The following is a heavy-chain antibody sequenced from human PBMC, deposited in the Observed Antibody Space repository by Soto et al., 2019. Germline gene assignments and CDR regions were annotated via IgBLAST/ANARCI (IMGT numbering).Heavy chain of an antibody. CDR2: ISYDGSNK. CDR1: GFTFTSYD. CDR3: ARALNPYHRSGYYGL. D-gene: IGHD3-22*01. V-gene: IGHV3-33*05. J-gene: IGHJ4*02. Sequence: QVQLVESGGGVVQPGRSLRLSCATSGFTFTSYDMHWVRQAPGKGLEWVAVISYDGSNKNYVDSVKGRFTISRDNSKTTLYLQMNSLRAEDTAVFYCARALNPYHRSGYYGLWGQGTLVTVSS.